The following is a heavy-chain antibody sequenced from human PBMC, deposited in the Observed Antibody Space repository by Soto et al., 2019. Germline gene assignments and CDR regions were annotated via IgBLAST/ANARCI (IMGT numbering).Heavy chain of an antibody. D-gene: IGHD2-21*02. V-gene: IGHV3-23*01. CDR3: AATRGDGDFLAH. Sequence: EVQLLESGGGLVQPGGSLRLSCAASGFTFSSYAMSWVRQAPGKGLEWVSAISGSGGSTYYADSVKGRFTISRDNSKNTLYLQMNSLRAEDTAVYYCAATRGDGDFLAHWGQGTLVTVSS. CDR1: GFTFSSYA. CDR2: ISGSGGST. J-gene: IGHJ4*02.